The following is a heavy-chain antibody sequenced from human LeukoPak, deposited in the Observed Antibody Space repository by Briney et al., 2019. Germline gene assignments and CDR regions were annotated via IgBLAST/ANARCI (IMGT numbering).Heavy chain of an antibody. J-gene: IGHJ4*02. Sequence: PGGSLRLSCAASGFTFSSYGMHWVRQAPGKGLEWVAVIWYDGSDKYYADSVKGRFTISRDNSKNTLYLQMNSLRVEDTAVYYCAREGGDYGDYDDYWGQGTLVTVSS. D-gene: IGHD4-17*01. CDR3: AREGGDYGDYDDY. CDR1: GFTFSSYG. V-gene: IGHV3-33*01. CDR2: IWYDGSDK.